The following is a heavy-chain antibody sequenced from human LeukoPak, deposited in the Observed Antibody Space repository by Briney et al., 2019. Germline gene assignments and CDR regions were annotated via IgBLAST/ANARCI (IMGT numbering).Heavy chain of an antibody. CDR1: GFTFSSYA. V-gene: IGHV3-53*01. CDR2: IYSGGST. D-gene: IGHD2-15*01. J-gene: IGHJ4*02. Sequence: GGSLRLSCAASGFTFSSYAMSWVRQAPGKGLEWVSVIYSGGSTYYADSVKGRFTISRDNSKNTLYLQMNSLGAEDTAVYYCARVCSGGSCYRSLDYWGQGTLVTVSS. CDR3: ARVCSGGSCYRSLDY.